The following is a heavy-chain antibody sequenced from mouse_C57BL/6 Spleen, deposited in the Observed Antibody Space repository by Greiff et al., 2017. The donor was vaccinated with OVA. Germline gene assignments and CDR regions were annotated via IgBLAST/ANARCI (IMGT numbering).Heavy chain of an antibody. J-gene: IGHJ4*01. CDR2: IYPGDGDT. Sequence: QVQLQQSGPELVKPGASVKISCKASGYAFSSSWMNWVKQRPGKGLEWIGRIYPGDGDTNYNGKFKGKATLTADKSSSTAYMQLSSLTSEDSAVYFCAREYSNHAMDYWGQGTSVTVSS. V-gene: IGHV1-82*01. D-gene: IGHD2-5*01. CDR3: AREYSNHAMDY. CDR1: GYAFSSSW.